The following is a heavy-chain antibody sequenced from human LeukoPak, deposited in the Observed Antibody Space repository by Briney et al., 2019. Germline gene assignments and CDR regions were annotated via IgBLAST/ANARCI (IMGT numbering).Heavy chain of an antibody. CDR1: GFTFSNYW. CDR2: ITTKAESYAT. CDR3: TTYTSGHY. Sequence: GGSLRLSCAASGFTFSNYWMSWVRQAPGKGLEWVGRITTKAESYATAYAASVKGRFTVSRDDSKNTAYLQMSSLKTEDTALYYCTTYTSGHYWGQGTLVTVSS. J-gene: IGHJ4*02. V-gene: IGHV3-73*01. D-gene: IGHD6-19*01.